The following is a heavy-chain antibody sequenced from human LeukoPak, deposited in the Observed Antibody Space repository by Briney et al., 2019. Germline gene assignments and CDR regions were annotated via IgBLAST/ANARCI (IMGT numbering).Heavy chain of an antibody. CDR1: GGTFSNYG. CDR2: FIPLLATT. Sequence: SVKVSCKTTGGTFSNYGVSWLRQAPGQGLEWVGGFIPLLATTDYGQKFHNRLIITTDASTGTAYMELSGLRPEDTAVYYCARERTGLRHFDWMHWGQGTLVTVSS. CDR3: ARERTGLRHFDWMH. D-gene: IGHD3-9*01. J-gene: IGHJ4*02. V-gene: IGHV1-69*05.